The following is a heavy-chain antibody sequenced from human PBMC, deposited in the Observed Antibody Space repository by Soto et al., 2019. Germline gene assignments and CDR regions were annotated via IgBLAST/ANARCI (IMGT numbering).Heavy chain of an antibody. V-gene: IGHV4-59*02. CDR3: ARVRSTWDYYYYMDV. D-gene: IGHD7-27*01. CDR1: GGSVSGYY. CDR2: IYYTGST. Sequence: SETLSLTCTVSGGSVSGYYWTWIRQPPGKGLEWIGYIYYTGSTIYNPSLKSRVTISVDTSKNQFSLKLSSVTAADTAVYYCARVRSTWDYYYYMDVWGKGTTVTVS. J-gene: IGHJ6*03.